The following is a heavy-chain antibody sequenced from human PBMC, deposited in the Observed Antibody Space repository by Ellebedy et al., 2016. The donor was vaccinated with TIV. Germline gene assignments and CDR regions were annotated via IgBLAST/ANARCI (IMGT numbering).Heavy chain of an antibody. Sequence: AASVKVSCKASGYTFSNFFMHWVRQAPGEGLEWMGIINPSGGSTSYAQKLQGRVTMTRDTSTSTDYMELSSLRSEETAEYYGARAILRGVMNYWGQGTLVTVSS. CDR2: INPSGGST. CDR3: ARAILRGVMNY. J-gene: IGHJ4*02. V-gene: IGHV1-46*04. D-gene: IGHD3-10*01. CDR1: GYTFSNFF.